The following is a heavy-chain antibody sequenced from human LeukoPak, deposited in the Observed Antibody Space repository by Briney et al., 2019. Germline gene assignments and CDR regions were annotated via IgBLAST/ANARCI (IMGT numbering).Heavy chain of an antibody. CDR2: ISGSGGST. Sequence: PGGSLRLSCAASGFTFSSYAMSWVRQAPGKGLEWVSAISGSGGSTYYADSVKGRFTISRDNSKNTLYLQMNSLRAEDTAVYYCAKLGRPLIGVRRTTEFDYWGQGTLVTVSS. V-gene: IGHV3-23*01. CDR1: GFTFSSYA. J-gene: IGHJ4*02. D-gene: IGHD1-14*01. CDR3: AKLGRPLIGVRRTTEFDY.